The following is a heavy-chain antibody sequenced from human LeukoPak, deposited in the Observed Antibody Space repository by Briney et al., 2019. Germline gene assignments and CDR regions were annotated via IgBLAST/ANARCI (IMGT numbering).Heavy chain of an antibody. V-gene: IGHV1-69*13. Sequence: SVKVSCKASGGTFSSYAISWVRQAPGQGLEWMGGIIPIFGTANYAQKFQGRVTITADESTSTAYMELSSLRSEDTAVYYCARDHPTTIFGVVIPLGRYWGQGTLVTVSS. CDR2: IIPIFGTA. J-gene: IGHJ4*02. CDR1: GGTFSSYA. CDR3: ARDHPTTIFGVVIPLGRY. D-gene: IGHD3-3*01.